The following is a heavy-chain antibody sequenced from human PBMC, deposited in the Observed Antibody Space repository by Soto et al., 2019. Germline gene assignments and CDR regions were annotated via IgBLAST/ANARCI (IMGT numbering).Heavy chain of an antibody. D-gene: IGHD2-8*01. CDR3: ARGFRNGFNV. CDR2: ISGPSIYI. CDR1: GFTFSGYS. J-gene: IGHJ6*02. Sequence: EVQLVESGGGLVKPGGSLRLSCVASGFTFSGYSINWVRQAPGKGLEWVSYISGPSIYIYYADSVKGRFTISRDNAKSAVYQQMNSLRAEDTAVYYCARGFRNGFNVWGQGTTVSVSS. V-gene: IGHV3-21*01.